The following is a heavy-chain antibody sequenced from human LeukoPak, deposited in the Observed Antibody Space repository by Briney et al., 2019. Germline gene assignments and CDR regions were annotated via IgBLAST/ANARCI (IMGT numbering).Heavy chain of an antibody. V-gene: IGHV4-59*01. CDR1: GGSISSYY. CDR2: IYYSGST. D-gene: IGHD3-22*01. Sequence: SETLSLTCTVSGGSISSYYWSWIRQPPGKGLEWIGYIYYSGSTNYNPSLKSRVTISVDTSKNQSSLKLSSVTAADTAVYYCAIGQYDSSGYPYFDYWGQGTLVTVSS. J-gene: IGHJ4*02. CDR3: AIGQYDSSGYPYFDY.